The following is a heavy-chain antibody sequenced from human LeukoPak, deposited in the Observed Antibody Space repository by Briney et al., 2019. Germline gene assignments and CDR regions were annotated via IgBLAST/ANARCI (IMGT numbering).Heavy chain of an antibody. CDR2: IIPIFGTA. Sequence: GASVKVSCKASGGTFSSSAISWVRQAPGQGLEWMGGIIPIFGTANYAQKFQGRVTITADKSTSTAYMELSSLRSEDTAVYYCARDGRDKRGGYYMDVWGKGTTVTVSS. D-gene: IGHD3-16*01. J-gene: IGHJ6*03. CDR3: ARDGRDKRGGYYMDV. V-gene: IGHV1-69*06. CDR1: GGTFSSSA.